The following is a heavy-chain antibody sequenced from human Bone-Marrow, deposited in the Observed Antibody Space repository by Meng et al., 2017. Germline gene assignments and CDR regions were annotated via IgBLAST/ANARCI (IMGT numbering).Heavy chain of an antibody. D-gene: IGHD4-17*01. CDR1: DYTFINYG. CDR3: SRDGDDGYFQH. J-gene: IGHJ1*01. V-gene: IGHV1-18*01. CDR2: IHPYSGNR. Sequence: QVQLVHSGAEVKKTVASVTVSCKTSDYTFINYGITWVRQAPGQGLEWMGWIHPYSGNRLSTQNFQGRVTMTTDTSTATAYMEMRSLRSDDTAVYYCSRDGDDGYFQHWGQGTLVTVSS.